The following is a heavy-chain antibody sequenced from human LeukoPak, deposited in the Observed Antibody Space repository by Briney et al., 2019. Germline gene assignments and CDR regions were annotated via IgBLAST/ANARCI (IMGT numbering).Heavy chain of an antibody. CDR1: GVTFSSYG. CDR3: ARDQRGNWNDTPRY. V-gene: IGHV3-74*01. Sequence: GGSLRLSCVASGVTFSSYGMHWVRQAPGKGLVWVSRIDLSGRGTTYADSVKGRFTISRDNAKNTLFLQMSGLRAEDTGIYYCARDQRGNWNDTPRYWGQGTLVTVSS. CDR2: IDLSGRGT. D-gene: IGHD1-1*01. J-gene: IGHJ4*02.